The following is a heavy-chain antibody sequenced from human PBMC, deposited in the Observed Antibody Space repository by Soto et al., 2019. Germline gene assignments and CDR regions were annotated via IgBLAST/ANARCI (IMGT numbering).Heavy chain of an antibody. Sequence: QVQLQESGPGLVKPSQTLSLTCTVSGDSINSDGYFWSWIRQHPGKGLEWIGSIYHFGTTYYNPSLSSRLNMSMDTSKNQFSLNLNSVTAADTAVYYCARLICASSICYFPAWFDPWRRGTLVTVSS. V-gene: IGHV4-31*03. CDR3: ARLICASSICYFPAWFDP. J-gene: IGHJ5*02. D-gene: IGHD2-21*01. CDR2: IYHFGTT. CDR1: GDSINSDGYF.